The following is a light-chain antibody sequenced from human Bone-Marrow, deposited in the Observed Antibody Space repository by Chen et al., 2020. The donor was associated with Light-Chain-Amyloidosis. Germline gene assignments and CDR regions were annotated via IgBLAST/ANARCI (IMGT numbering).Light chain of an antibody. J-gene: IGKJ4*01. CDR3: QQYGTSPLT. CDR1: QTISSNY. Sequence: EIVLTQSPGTLSLYPGEGANRSCRASQTISSNYLTWYQQKFGQAPRLLIYGSSSRATGIPDRFTGSGSGTDFTLTINRLEPEDFAMYYCQQYGTSPLTFGGGTKVEIK. V-gene: IGKV3-20*01. CDR2: GSS.